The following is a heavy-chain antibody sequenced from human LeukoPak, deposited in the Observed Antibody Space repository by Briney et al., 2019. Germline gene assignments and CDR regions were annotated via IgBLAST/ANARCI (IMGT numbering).Heavy chain of an antibody. J-gene: IGHJ4*02. Sequence: GESLKISCKTSGYYFTDYWIGWVRQKPGKGLEWMGISPSFQGQVTSSADRSKDTAYLRWSSLKASDTAMYYCARRGGTPFYDYWGQGTLVTVSP. CDR1: GYYFTDYW. V-gene: IGHV5-51*01. CDR3: ARRGGTPFYDY. D-gene: IGHD1-14*01.